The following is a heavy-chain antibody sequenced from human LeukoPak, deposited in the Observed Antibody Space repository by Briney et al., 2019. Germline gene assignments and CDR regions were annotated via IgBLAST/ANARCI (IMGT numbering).Heavy chain of an antibody. CDR2: IFPADSDA. V-gene: IGHV5-51*01. J-gene: IGHJ4*02. D-gene: IGHD6-25*01. Sequence: GESLKISCKVSGYRFTSYWLGWVRQMPGKGLEWMGIIFPADSDAKYSPSFQGQVTISADKSNNTAYVQWSSLKASDTAIYHCARRGLYYFDYWGQGTLVTVSS. CDR3: ARRGLYYFDY. CDR1: GYRFTSYW.